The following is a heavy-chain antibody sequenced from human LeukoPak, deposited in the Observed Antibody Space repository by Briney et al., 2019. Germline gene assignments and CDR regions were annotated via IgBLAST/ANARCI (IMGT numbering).Heavy chain of an antibody. V-gene: IGHV4-4*07. CDR2: IYTSGST. J-gene: IGHJ4*02. Sequence: SETLSLTCTVSGGSFSSCYWSWIRQPAGKGLEWIGRIYTSGSTNYNPSLKSRVTMSVDTSKNQFSLRLSSVTAADTAVYYCARGYSSSPYYFDYWGQGTLVTVSS. CDR1: GGSFSSCY. CDR3: ARGYSSSPYYFDY. D-gene: IGHD6-13*01.